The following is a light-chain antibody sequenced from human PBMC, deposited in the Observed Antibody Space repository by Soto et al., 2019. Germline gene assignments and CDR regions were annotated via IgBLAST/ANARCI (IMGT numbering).Light chain of an antibody. CDR3: QSYDSSLSAWV. Sequence: QSVLTQPPSVSGAPGQRVTISCTGSSSNIGADYGVHWYQQLPGAAPKFLIYGNTNRPSGVPDRFSGSQSGTSGSLTITGLQAEDEADYYCQSYDSSLSAWVFGGVTKLTVL. CDR1: SSNIGADYG. CDR2: GNT. V-gene: IGLV1-40*01. J-gene: IGLJ3*02.